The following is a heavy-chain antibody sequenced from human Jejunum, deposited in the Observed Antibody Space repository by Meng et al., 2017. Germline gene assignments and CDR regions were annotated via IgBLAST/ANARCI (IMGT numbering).Heavy chain of an antibody. J-gene: IGHJ4*02. CDR2: IHPSGRT. CDR1: GGSFSDHY. Sequence: QVQLRQWGAGLLKPSETLSLTCAVYGGSFSDHYLTWIRQPTGKGLEWIGEIHPSGRTYYSPSLQSRVTITLDTSKNQFSLTLNSVTAADTAVYYCARGDDWAKSGNFWGQGTLVTVSS. V-gene: IGHV4-34*01. CDR3: ARGDDWAKSGNF. D-gene: IGHD3-9*01.